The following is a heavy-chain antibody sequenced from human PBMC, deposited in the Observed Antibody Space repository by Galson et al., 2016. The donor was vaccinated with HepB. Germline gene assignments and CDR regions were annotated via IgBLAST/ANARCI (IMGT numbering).Heavy chain of an antibody. CDR1: GYTFTSYY. CDR2: INPSDGRT. D-gene: IGHD1-1*01. CDR3: ARGDTTDDYDCYYMDF. J-gene: IGHJ6*03. V-gene: IGHV1-46*01. Sequence: SVKVSCKASGYTFTSYYMHWVRQAPGQGLEWMGIINPSDGRTTYAQKFQDRVSMTRDTSTSTIYMELSSLRSEDTAVYYCARGDTTDDYDCYYMDFWGKGTTVTVSS.